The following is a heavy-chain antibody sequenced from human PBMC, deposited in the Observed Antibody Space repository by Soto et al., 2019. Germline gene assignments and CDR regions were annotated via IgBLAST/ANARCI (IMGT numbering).Heavy chain of an antibody. D-gene: IGHD3-16*01. V-gene: IGHV3-23*01. Sequence: PGGSLRLSCAASGFTFSSYTMNWVRQAPGKGLEWVSLISARGGSTYYADSVKGRFTISRDNAKNSLYLQMNNLRPEDTAVYYCAGGDSGSFDSWGQGTLVTVSS. J-gene: IGHJ4*02. CDR1: GFTFSSYT. CDR2: ISARGGST. CDR3: AGGDSGSFDS.